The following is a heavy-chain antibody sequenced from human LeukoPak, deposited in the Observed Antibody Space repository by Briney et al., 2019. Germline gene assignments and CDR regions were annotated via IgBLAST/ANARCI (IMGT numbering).Heavy chain of an antibody. D-gene: IGHD3-10*01. CDR3: AKPVLLWFGETAYYFDY. V-gene: IGHV3-30*18. J-gene: IGHJ4*02. CDR1: GFTFSSYG. CDR2: ISYDGSNK. Sequence: PGGSLRLSCAASGFTFSSYGMHWVRQAPGKGLEWVAVISYDGSNKYYADSVKGRFTISRDNSKNTLYLQMNSLRAEDTAVYYCAKPVLLWFGETAYYFDYWGQGTLVTVSS.